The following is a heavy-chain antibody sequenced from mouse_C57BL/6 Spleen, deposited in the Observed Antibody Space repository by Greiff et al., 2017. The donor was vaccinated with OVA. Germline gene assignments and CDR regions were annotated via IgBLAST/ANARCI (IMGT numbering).Heavy chain of an antibody. D-gene: IGHD4-1*01. J-gene: IGHJ3*01. V-gene: IGHV2-2*01. CDR1: GFSLTSYG. CDR3: ARTERELGLAY. Sequence: VLLVESGPGLVQPSQCLSITCTVSGFSLTSYGVHWVRQSPGKGLEWLGVIWSGGGTDYNAAFISRLSIRKDNSKSQVFFKMNSLQADDTAIYYCARTERELGLAYWGQGTLVTVSA. CDR2: IWSGGGT.